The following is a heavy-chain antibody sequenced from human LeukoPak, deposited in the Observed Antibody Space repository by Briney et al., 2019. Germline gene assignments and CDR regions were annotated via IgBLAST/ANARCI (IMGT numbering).Heavy chain of an antibody. CDR2: ISGYNGNT. D-gene: IGHD3-3*01. CDR3: ARAGSYYDFWSGYYPFDS. Sequence: ASVKVSCKASGYTFTSHGISWVRQAPGQGLEWMRWISGYNGNTNYAQKVQGRVTLTTDSSTSTVYMELRSLRSDDTAVYYYARAGSYYDFWSGYYPFDSRGQGTLVTVSS. J-gene: IGHJ4*02. CDR1: GYTFTSHG. V-gene: IGHV1-18*01.